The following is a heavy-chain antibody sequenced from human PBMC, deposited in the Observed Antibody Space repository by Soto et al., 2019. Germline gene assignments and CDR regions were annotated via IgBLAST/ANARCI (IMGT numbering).Heavy chain of an antibody. J-gene: IGHJ3*02. CDR1: GFTFSSYG. CDR3: ARDQMSGRGELRPAHALYI. Sequence: PGGSLRLSCAASGFTFSSYGMHWVRQAPGKGLEWVAVIWYDGSNKYYADSVKGRFTISRDNSKNTLYLQMNSLRAEDTAVYYCARDQMSGRGELRPAHALYIWGEGTMATVSS. CDR2: IWYDGSNK. D-gene: IGHD1-26*01. V-gene: IGHV3-33*01.